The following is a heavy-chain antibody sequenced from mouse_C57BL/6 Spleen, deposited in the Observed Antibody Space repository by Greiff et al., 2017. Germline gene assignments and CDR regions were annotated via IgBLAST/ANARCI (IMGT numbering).Heavy chain of an antibody. J-gene: IGHJ4*01. Sequence: VQLQQPGAELVRPGTSVKLSCKASGYTFTSYWMHWVKQRPGQGLEWIGVIDPSDSYTNYNQKFKGKATLTVDTSSSTAYMQLSSLTSEYSAVYYCARWDYGSSPYYAMEYWGQGTSVTVSS. CDR2: IDPSDSYT. CDR3: ARWDYGSSPYYAMEY. CDR1: GYTFTSYW. V-gene: IGHV1-59*01. D-gene: IGHD1-1*01.